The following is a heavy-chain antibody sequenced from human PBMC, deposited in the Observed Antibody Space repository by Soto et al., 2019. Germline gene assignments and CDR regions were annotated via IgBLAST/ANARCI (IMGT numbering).Heavy chain of an antibody. D-gene: IGHD1-7*01. Sequence: SETLSLTCAVSGGSFTSNNWWTCVRQPPGQGLEWIGETYRTGITNYKPSLKSRVTISLDKSENQFSLNVTSLTAADTAVYYCASQAPGTSVDSWGQGTLVTVSS. CDR2: TYRTGIT. J-gene: IGHJ5*01. CDR1: GGSFTSNNW. V-gene: IGHV4-4*02. CDR3: ASQAPGTSVDS.